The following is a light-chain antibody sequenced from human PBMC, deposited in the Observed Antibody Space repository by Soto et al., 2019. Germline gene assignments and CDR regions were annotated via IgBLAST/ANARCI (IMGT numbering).Light chain of an antibody. J-gene: IGLJ2*01. Sequence: QSVLTQPPSASGTPGQRVTISCSGSSSIIGSNTVNWYQQLPGTAPKLLIYGNNQRPSGVPDRFSGSKSGTSVSLAISGLQSEDEAEYYCAAWDDSLNGHVVFGGGTKLTVL. V-gene: IGLV1-44*01. CDR2: GNN. CDR1: SSIIGSNT. CDR3: AAWDDSLNGHVV.